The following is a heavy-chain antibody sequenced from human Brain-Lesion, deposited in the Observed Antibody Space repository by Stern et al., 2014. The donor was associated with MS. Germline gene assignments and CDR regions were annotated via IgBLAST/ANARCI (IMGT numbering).Heavy chain of an antibody. D-gene: IGHD3-10*01. CDR2: VNNDGRRP. CDR1: GFTFSNYW. V-gene: IGHV3-74*02. J-gene: IGHJ5*01. CDR3: ARGERWFDS. Sequence: EVQLLESGGGLVKPGGSLIVSCAASGFTFSNYWMRWVRQAPGKGLVWVSRVNNDGRRPSYADSVKGRFTMSRDNAKNTLYLQMNSLRVEDTAIYYCARGERWFDSWGQGTLVTVSS.